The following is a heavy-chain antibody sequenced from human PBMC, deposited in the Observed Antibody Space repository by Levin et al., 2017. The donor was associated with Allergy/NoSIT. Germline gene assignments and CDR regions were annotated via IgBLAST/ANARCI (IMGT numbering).Heavy chain of an antibody. CDR3: ARAPPAAISYAEYFQH. CDR1: GFTFSSYA. D-gene: IGHD2-2*01. V-gene: IGHV3-30-3*01. Sequence: SCAASGFTFSSYAMHWVRQAPGKGLEWVAVISYDGSNKYYADSVKGRFTISRDNSKNTLYLQMNSLRAEDTAVYYCARAPPAAISYAEYFQHWGQGTLVTVSS. CDR2: ISYDGSNK. J-gene: IGHJ1*01.